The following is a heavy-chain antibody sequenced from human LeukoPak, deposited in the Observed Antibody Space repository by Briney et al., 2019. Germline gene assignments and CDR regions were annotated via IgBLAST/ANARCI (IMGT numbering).Heavy chain of an antibody. Sequence: QPGGSLRLSCAASGFTFNIYWMHWVRQAPGKGLEWVAFIRYDGSNKYYADSVKGRFTISRDNSKNTLYLQMNSLRAEDTAVYYCAKGVGGVVGATGDYWGQGTLVTVSS. CDR1: GFTFNIYW. J-gene: IGHJ4*02. V-gene: IGHV3-30*02. CDR3: AKGVGGVVGATGDY. CDR2: IRYDGSNK. D-gene: IGHD1-26*01.